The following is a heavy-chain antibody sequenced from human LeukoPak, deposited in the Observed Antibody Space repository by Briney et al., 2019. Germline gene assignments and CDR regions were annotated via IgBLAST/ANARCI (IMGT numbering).Heavy chain of an antibody. J-gene: IGHJ5*02. V-gene: IGHV4-39*07. D-gene: IGHD2/OR15-2a*01. CDR2: IHYSGST. CDR3: AREVIAGQLNWFDP. CDR1: GGSISSSSSY. Sequence: SETLSLTCTVSGGSISSSSSYWGWIRQPPGKGLEWMGSIHYSGSTDYNPSLKSPVTISVDTSKNQISLKLSSVTAADTAVYYCAREVIAGQLNWFDPWGQGTLVTVSS.